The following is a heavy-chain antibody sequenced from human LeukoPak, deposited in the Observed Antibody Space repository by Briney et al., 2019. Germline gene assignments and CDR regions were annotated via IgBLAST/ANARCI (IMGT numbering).Heavy chain of an antibody. Sequence: GSLRLSCAASGFTVSSNYMSWVRQPPGKGLEWIGEINHSGSTNYNPSLKSRVTISVDTSKNQFSLKLNSVTAADTAVYYCARGSGYSGYVEWFAPWGQGTLVTVSS. V-gene: IGHV4-34*01. CDR3: ARGSGYSGYVEWFAP. D-gene: IGHD5-12*01. CDR1: GFTVSSNY. J-gene: IGHJ5*02. CDR2: INHSGST.